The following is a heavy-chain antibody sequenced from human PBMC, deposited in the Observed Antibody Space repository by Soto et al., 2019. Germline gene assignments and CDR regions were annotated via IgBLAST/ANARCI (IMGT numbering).Heavy chain of an antibody. V-gene: IGHV1-69*13. J-gene: IGHJ6*02. CDR3: ARGTGTFSPPIPGMDV. Sequence: GASVKVSCKASGGTFSSYAISWVRQAPGQGLEWMGGIIPIFGTANYAQKFQGRVTITADESTSTAYMELSSLRSEDTAVYYCARGTGTFSPPIPGMDVWGQGTTVTVSS. CDR2: IIPIFGTA. D-gene: IGHD1-7*01. CDR1: GGTFSSYA.